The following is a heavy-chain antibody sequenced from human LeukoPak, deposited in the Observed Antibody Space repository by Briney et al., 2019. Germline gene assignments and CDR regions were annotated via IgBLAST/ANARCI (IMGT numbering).Heavy chain of an antibody. CDR2: ISSSGSTM. V-gene: IGHV3-11*04. CDR3: ASAYYSWDFDI. D-gene: IGHD2-21*01. J-gene: IGHJ3*02. Sequence: GGSLRLSCAASGFTFSDYYMSWVRQAPGKGLEWVSYISSSGSTMYYADSVKGRFTISRDNAKNSLYLQMNSLRAEDTAVYYCASAYYSWDFDIWGQGTMVTVSS. CDR1: GFTFSDYY.